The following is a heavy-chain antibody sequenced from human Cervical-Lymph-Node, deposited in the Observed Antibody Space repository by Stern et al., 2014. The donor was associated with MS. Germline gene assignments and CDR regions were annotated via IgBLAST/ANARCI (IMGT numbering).Heavy chain of an antibody. J-gene: IGHJ6*02. CDR3: AREVAGHRLGMMDV. CDR1: GYTFTYYY. D-gene: IGHD6-19*01. Sequence: QVQLVQSGAEVKKPGASVKGSCKASGYTFTYYYMHWVRQAPAQGLAWMGIINPSGGSTSYARKFQGRVTMTRDTSTSTVYMELRSLRSEDTAVYYCAREVAGHRLGMMDVWGQGTTVTVSS. V-gene: IGHV1-46*01. CDR2: INPSGGST.